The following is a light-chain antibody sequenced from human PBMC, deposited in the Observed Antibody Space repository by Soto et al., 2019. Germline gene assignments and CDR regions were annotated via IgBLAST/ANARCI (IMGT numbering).Light chain of an antibody. J-gene: IGKJ3*01. Sequence: EIVLTQSPGTLSLSPGERATLSCRASQTVSSNYLAWYQQTPGQPPSLLIYGASSSATGIPDRFSGSGSGTDFTLTISRLEPEDFAVYYWQQYSSSPFTFGPGAKVEIK. CDR2: GAS. CDR3: QQYSSSPFT. V-gene: IGKV3-20*01. CDR1: QTVSSNY.